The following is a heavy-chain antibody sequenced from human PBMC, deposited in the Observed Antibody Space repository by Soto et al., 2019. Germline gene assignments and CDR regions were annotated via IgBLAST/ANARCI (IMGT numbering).Heavy chain of an antibody. J-gene: IGHJ4*02. Sequence: ASVKVSCKASGYIFSTYTMHWVRQAPGQRLEWTGWINAANGNTKYSQNFQGRVTISRDTSASTAYLELSSLRSEDTAVYYCARVSFETSGYADYWGQGTLVTVSS. CDR3: ARVSFETSGYADY. CDR2: INAANGNT. V-gene: IGHV1-3*01. D-gene: IGHD3-22*01. CDR1: GYIFSTYT.